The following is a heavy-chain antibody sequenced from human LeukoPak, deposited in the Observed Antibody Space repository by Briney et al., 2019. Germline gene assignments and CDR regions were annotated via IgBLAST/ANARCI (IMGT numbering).Heavy chain of an antibody. CDR1: GFTFSNCA. J-gene: IGHJ4*02. CDR3: ARDRGTYPYYFDY. D-gene: IGHD1-26*01. CDR2: ISTNGGGT. V-gene: IGHV3-64*01. Sequence: GGSLRLSCAASGFTFSNCAMHWVRQAPGKGLEYVSAISTNGGGTYYATSLKDRFTISRDNSKSTLYLQMGSLRAEDMAVYYCARDRGTYPYYFDYWGQGTLVIVSS.